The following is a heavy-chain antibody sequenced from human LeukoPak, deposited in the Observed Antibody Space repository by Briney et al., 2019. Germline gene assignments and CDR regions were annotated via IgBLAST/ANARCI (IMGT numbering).Heavy chain of an antibody. D-gene: IGHD3-22*01. CDR1: GFTFSSYG. CDR3: ARDRSPYYYDSSGYYPRGPDY. Sequence: GGSLRLSCAASGFTFSSYGMHWVRQAPGKGLGWVAVIWYDGSNKYYADSVKGRFTISRDNSKNTLYLQMNSLRAEDTAVYYCARDRSPYYYDSSGYYPRGPDYWGQGTLVTVSS. V-gene: IGHV3-33*01. CDR2: IWYDGSNK. J-gene: IGHJ4*02.